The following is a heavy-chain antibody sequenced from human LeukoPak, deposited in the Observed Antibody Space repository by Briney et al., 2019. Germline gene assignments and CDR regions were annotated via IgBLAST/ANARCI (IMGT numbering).Heavy chain of an antibody. D-gene: IGHD3-9*01. V-gene: IGHV3-23*01. Sequence: GGSLRLSCAASGFTFSSYAMSWVRQAPAKGLEWVSAISGSGGSTYYADSVKGRFTISRDNSKNTLYLQMNSLRAEDTAVYYCAKDQVDPDYFDYWGQGTLVTVSS. CDR3: AKDQVDPDYFDY. J-gene: IGHJ4*02. CDR2: ISGSGGST. CDR1: GFTFSSYA.